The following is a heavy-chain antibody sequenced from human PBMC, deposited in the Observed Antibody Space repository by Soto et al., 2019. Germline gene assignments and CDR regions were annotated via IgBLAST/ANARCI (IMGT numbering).Heavy chain of an antibody. CDR1: GDTFTSYD. CDR2: MNPNSGNT. Sequence: ASVKASCKASGDTFTSYDINWVRQATEQGLEWMGWMNPNSGNTGYAQKFQGRVTMTRNTSISTAYMELSSLRSEDTAVYYCARLSGKAVEVLLWFGEANYYYYMDVWGKGTTVTVSS. D-gene: IGHD3-10*01. V-gene: IGHV1-8*01. CDR3: ARLSGKAVEVLLWFGEANYYYYMDV. J-gene: IGHJ6*03.